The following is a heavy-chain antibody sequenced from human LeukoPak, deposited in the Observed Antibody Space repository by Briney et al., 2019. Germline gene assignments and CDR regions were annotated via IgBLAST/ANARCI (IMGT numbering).Heavy chain of an antibody. J-gene: IGHJ5*02. CDR2: IYYSGST. CDR3: ARNASTMIVPGGWFDP. Sequence: SETLSLTCTVSGGSISSSGYYWGWLRQPPGTGLEWIGTIYYSGSTSYNPSLKSRVTMTVDTSQNQFSLKLSSVTAADTAVYYCARNASTMIVPGGWFDPWGQGTLVTVSS. CDR1: GGSISSSGYY. D-gene: IGHD3-22*01. V-gene: IGHV4-39*01.